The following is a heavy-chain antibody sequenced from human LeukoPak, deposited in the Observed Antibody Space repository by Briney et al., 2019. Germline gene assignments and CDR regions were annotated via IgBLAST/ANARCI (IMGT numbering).Heavy chain of an antibody. D-gene: IGHD6-19*01. V-gene: IGHV3-7*01. CDR1: GFTFTTYF. J-gene: IGHJ4*02. Sequence: GGSLRLSCAASGFTFTTYFMTWVRQAPGKGLEWVAHINKDGSEKYYVDSVEGRFTISRDNAKNTLYLQMNSLRADDTAVYYCARSRWLDAFDYWGQGTLVTVSS. CDR2: INKDGSEK. CDR3: ARSRWLDAFDY.